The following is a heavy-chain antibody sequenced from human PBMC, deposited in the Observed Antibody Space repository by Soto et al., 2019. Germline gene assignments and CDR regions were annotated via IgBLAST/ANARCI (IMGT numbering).Heavy chain of an antibody. D-gene: IGHD2-15*01. V-gene: IGHV4-39*01. CDR2: IDNNGVT. CDR3: GKILVGATGHTDADS. J-gene: IGHJ4*02. Sequence: SETLSLTCIVSGGSVYSNGHYWGWSRQPPGKGLEWIGSIDNNGVTNYNSSLKSRVTISRDTSKNQFSLRLTSVTAADTAVYYCGKILVGATGHTDADSWGPGTLVTVSS. CDR1: GGSVYSNGHY.